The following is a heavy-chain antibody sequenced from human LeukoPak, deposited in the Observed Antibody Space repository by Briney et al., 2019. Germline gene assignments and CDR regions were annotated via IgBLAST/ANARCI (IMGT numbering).Heavy chain of an antibody. CDR1: GGSISSSSYY. D-gene: IGHD2/OR15-2a*01. J-gene: IGHJ4*02. CDR2: IYYSGST. CDR3: ARDLVNFLNSEDY. Sequence: SETLSLTCTVSGGSISSSSYYWGWIRQPPGKGLEWIGSIYYSGSTYYNPSLKSRVTISVDTSKNQFSLKLSSVTATDTAVYYCARDLVNFLNSEDYWGQGTLVAVSS. V-gene: IGHV4-39*07.